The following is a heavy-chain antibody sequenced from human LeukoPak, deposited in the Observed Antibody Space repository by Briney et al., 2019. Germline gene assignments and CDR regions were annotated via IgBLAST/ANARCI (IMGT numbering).Heavy chain of an antibody. CDR1: GYTFTANY. CDR3: ARYRCKTTSGCEDTDAFDT. V-gene: IGHV1-2*02. CDR2: LNPNSGAT. J-gene: IGHJ3*02. D-gene: IGHD2/OR15-2a*01. Sequence: ASVKVSCKTSGYTFTANYMQWVRQAPGQGLEWMGWLNPNSGATKYAQKFQGRVTMTRDTSINTAYMELSRLTSDDTAVYYCARYRCKTTSGCEDTDAFDTWGQGKMVTVSS.